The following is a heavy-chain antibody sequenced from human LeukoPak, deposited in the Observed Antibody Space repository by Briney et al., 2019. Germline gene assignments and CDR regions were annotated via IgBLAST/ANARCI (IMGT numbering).Heavy chain of an antibody. CDR3: AAGIGEERRGDYYMDV. CDR2: FDPEDGET. J-gene: IGHJ6*03. V-gene: IGHV1-24*01. D-gene: IGHD1-1*01. Sequence: ASVKVSCKVYGYILTELSMHWVRQAPGKGLEWMGGFDPEDGETIYAQKFQGRVTMTRDTSISTAYMELSRLRSDDTAVYYCAAGIGEERRGDYYMDVWGKGTTVTVSS. CDR1: GYILTELS.